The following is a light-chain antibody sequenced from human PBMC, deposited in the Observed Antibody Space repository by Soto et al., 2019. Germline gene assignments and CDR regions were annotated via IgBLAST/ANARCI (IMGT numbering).Light chain of an antibody. CDR3: QQRSNWPPALT. CDR1: QSVSSY. Sequence: EIVLTQSPATLSLSPGERATLSCRASQSVSSYLAWYQQKPGQAPRLLIYDASSRATGIPARFSGSGSGTDFTLTISSLEPEDFAVYYCQQRSNWPPALTFGGGPKVEIK. CDR2: DAS. V-gene: IGKV3-11*01. J-gene: IGKJ4*01.